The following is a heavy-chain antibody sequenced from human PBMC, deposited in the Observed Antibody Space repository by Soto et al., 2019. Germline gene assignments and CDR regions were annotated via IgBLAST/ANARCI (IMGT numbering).Heavy chain of an antibody. CDR1: GYSFTSYW. CDR2: IYPGDSDT. Sequence: GESLKISCKGSGYSFTSYWIGWVRQMPGKGLEWMGIIYPGDSDTRYSPSFQGQVTISADKSISTAYLQWSSLKASDTAMYYCARRIRGYYDSSGYSYYYGMDVWGQGTTVTVSS. V-gene: IGHV5-51*01. J-gene: IGHJ6*02. CDR3: ARRIRGYYDSSGYSYYYGMDV. D-gene: IGHD3-22*01.